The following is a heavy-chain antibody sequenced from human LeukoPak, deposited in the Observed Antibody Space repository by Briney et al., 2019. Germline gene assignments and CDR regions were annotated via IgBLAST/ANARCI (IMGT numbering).Heavy chain of an antibody. Sequence: GASVKVSCKASGYTFTSYYMHWVRQAPGQGLEWMGWISAYNGNTNYAQKLQGRVTMTTDTSTSTAYMELRSLRSDDTAVYYCARTKKYGSSWFDPWGQGTLVTVSS. CDR1: GYTFTSYY. V-gene: IGHV1-18*04. CDR3: ARTKKYGSSWFDP. D-gene: IGHD3-10*01. CDR2: ISAYNGNT. J-gene: IGHJ5*02.